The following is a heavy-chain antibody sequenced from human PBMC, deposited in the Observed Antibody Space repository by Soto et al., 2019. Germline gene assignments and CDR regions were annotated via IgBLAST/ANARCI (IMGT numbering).Heavy chain of an antibody. CDR1: GYTFTSYG. Sequence: GASGKVSCKASGYTFTSYGISWVRQAPGQGLEWMGWISAYNGNTNYAQKLQGRVTMTTDTSTSTAYMELRSLRSDDTAVYYCARERACGDYGCWDHYYYGMDVWGQGIAVTVSS. J-gene: IGHJ6*02. CDR2: ISAYNGNT. D-gene: IGHD4-17*01. V-gene: IGHV1-18*01. CDR3: ARERACGDYGCWDHYYYGMDV.